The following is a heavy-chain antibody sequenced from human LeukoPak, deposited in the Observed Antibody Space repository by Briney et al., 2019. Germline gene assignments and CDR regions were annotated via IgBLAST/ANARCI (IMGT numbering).Heavy chain of an antibody. CDR1: GGTFSSYA. CDR2: IIPIFGTA. CDR3: ASMGAAHDILTGARFDP. J-gene: IGHJ5*02. D-gene: IGHD3-9*01. V-gene: IGHV1-69*13. Sequence: SVKVSCKASGGTFSSYAISWVRQAPGQGLEWMGGIIPIFGTANYAQKFQGRVTITADESTSTAYMELSSLRSEDTAVYYCASMGAAHDILTGARFDPWGQGTLVTVSS.